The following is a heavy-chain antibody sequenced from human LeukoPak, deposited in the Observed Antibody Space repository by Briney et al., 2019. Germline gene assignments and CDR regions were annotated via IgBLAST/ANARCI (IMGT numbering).Heavy chain of an antibody. CDR2: ISAYNGNT. Sequence: ASVKVSCKASGYTFTSYGISWVQQAPGQGLEWMGWISAYNGNTNYAQKLQGRVTMTTDTSTSTAYMELGSLRSDDTAVYYCARSVRGYSYGQFDYWGQGTLVTVSS. J-gene: IGHJ4*02. V-gene: IGHV1-18*01. D-gene: IGHD5-18*01. CDR1: GYTFTSYG. CDR3: ARSVRGYSYGQFDY.